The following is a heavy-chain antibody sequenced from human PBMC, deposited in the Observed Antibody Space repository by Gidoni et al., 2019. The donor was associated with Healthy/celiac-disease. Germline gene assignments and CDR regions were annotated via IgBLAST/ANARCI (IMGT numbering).Heavy chain of an antibody. CDR1: GGSFSGYY. Sequence: QVQLQQWGAGLLKPSETLSLTCAVYGGSFSGYYWSWIRQPPGKGLEWIGEINHSGSTNYNPSLKSRVTISVDTSKNQFSLKLSSVTAADTAVYYCARGPYSGYVDYWGQGTLVTVSS. J-gene: IGHJ4*02. D-gene: IGHD5-12*01. CDR2: INHSGST. CDR3: ARGPYSGYVDY. V-gene: IGHV4-34*01.